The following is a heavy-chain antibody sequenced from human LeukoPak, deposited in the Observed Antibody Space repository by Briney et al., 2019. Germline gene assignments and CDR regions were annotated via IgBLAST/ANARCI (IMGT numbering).Heavy chain of an antibody. CDR3: ARAAGCRDGYNCAFDI. CDR2: IIPTFGTA. Sequence: ASVKVSCKASGGTFSSYAISWVRQAPGQGLEWMGGIIPTFGTANYAQKFQGRVTITADESTSTAYMELSSLRSEDTAVYYCARAAGCRDGYNCAFDIWGQGTMVTVSS. D-gene: IGHD5-24*01. J-gene: IGHJ3*02. V-gene: IGHV1-69*13. CDR1: GGTFSSYA.